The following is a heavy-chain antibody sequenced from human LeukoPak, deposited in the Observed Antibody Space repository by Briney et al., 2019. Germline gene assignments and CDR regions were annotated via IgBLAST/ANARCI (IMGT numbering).Heavy chain of an antibody. CDR3: ARRIYGSHYSNTDYYYYGMDV. V-gene: IGHV4-59*08. CDR1: GGSISSYY. Sequence: SETLSLTCTVSGGSISSYYWSWIRQPPGKGLEWIGYIYYSGSTNYNPSLKSRVTISVATSKNQFSLKLSSVTAADTAVYYCARRIYGSHYSNTDYYYYGMDVWGQGTTVTVSS. D-gene: IGHD4-11*01. J-gene: IGHJ6*02. CDR2: IYYSGST.